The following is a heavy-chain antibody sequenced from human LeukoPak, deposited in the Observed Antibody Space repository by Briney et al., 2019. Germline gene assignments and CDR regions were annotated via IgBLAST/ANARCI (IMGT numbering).Heavy chain of an antibody. D-gene: IGHD3-22*01. J-gene: IGHJ6*02. CDR1: GGSISYYY. CDR2: ISDSGST. Sequence: PSETLSLTCTVSGGSISYYYWTWIRQPPGKGLEWIGFISDSGSTNYNPSLKSRVTISIDTSKNQFSLKLSSVTAADTAVFYCARGTYYYDSSDIQGYYYGMDVWGQGTAVTVSS. V-gene: IGHV4-59*01. CDR3: ARGTYYYDSSDIQGYYYGMDV.